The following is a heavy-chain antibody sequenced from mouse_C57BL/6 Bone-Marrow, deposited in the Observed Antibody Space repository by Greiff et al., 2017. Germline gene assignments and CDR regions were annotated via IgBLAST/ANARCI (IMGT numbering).Heavy chain of an antibody. CDR2: INPSTGGT. V-gene: IGHV1-42*01. D-gene: IGHD3-2*02. Sequence: VQLQQSGPELVKPGASVKISCKASGYSFTGYYMNWVKQSPEKSLEWIGEINPSTGGTTYNQKFKAKATLTVDKSSSTAYMQLKSLTSEDSAVYYCARQAGRDAMDYWGHGTPVTVSS. CDR3: ARQAGRDAMDY. J-gene: IGHJ4*01. CDR1: GYSFTGYY.